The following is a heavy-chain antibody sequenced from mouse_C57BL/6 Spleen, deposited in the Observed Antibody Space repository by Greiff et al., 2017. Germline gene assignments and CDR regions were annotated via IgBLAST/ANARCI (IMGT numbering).Heavy chain of an antibody. CDR3: ASYDGYSWFAY. CDR2: IYPGDGDT. Sequence: VQRVESGPELVKPGASVKISCKASGYAFSSSWMNWVKQRPGKGLEWIGRIYPGDGDTNYNGKFKGKATLTADKSSSTAYMQRSSLTSEDSAVYFCASYDGYSWFAYWGQGTLVTVSA. V-gene: IGHV1-82*01. J-gene: IGHJ3*01. D-gene: IGHD2-3*01. CDR1: GYAFSSSW.